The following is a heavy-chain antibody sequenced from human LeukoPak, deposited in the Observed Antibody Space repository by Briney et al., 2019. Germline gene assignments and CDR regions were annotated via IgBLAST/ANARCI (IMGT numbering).Heavy chain of an antibody. CDR1: GFTFSSYE. CDR2: ISRSGSTI. D-gene: IGHD3/OR15-3a*01. Sequence: AGGFLRLSCAVSGFTFSSYEMNWVRQAPGKGLEWVSYISRSGSTIFYADSVKGRFTISRDNAKNSVSLQMNSLRAEDTAVYFCARPTWTNYMDVWGKGTAVTISS. J-gene: IGHJ6*03. CDR3: ARPTWTNYMDV. V-gene: IGHV3-48*03.